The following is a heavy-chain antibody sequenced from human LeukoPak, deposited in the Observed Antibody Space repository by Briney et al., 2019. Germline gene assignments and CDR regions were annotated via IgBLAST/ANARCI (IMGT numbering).Heavy chain of an antibody. CDR1: GFTFSGST. D-gene: IGHD5-18*01. CDR2: IAYDGSNK. Sequence: GGSLRLSCAASGFTFSGSTMHWVRQAPGKGLEWVATIAYDGSNKFYADSVKGRLTISRDNSKNTLFLQMNSLRPEDTAVYYCAKDDSHGAFDIWGQGTMVAVSS. V-gene: IGHV3-30*04. CDR3: AKDDSHGAFDI. J-gene: IGHJ3*02.